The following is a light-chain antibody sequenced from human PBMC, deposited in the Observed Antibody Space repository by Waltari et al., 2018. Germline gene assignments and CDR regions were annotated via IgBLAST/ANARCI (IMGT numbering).Light chain of an antibody. V-gene: IGKV3-15*01. J-gene: IGKJ1*01. CDR3: QQYSNWWT. CDR1: QSVYSS. Sequence: EVVMTQSPATLSVSPGERATLSCRASQSVYSSLAGYQQKPGQAPRQLIYGASTRATSIPAMFSGSGSGTEFTLTISSLQSEDFAVYYCQQYSNWWTFGQGTKVEIK. CDR2: GAS.